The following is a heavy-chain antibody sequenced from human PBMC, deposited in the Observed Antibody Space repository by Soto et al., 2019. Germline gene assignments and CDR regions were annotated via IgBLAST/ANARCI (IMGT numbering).Heavy chain of an antibody. D-gene: IGHD6-19*01. Sequence: GGSLRLSCAASGFSLSAYDMIWVRQAPGKGLEWVSDIRGDGDSTYYADSVKGRFTISRDKANNTVSLQMNSLRGEDTAVYYCAREAPVAGTNYFDLWGQGTLVTVSS. CDR3: AREAPVAGTNYFDL. J-gene: IGHJ4*02. CDR1: GFSLSAYD. V-gene: IGHV3-23*01. CDR2: IRGDGDST.